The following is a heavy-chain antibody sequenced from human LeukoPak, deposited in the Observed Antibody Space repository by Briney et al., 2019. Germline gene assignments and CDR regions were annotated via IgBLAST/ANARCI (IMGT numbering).Heavy chain of an antibody. Sequence: GGSLRLSCAASGFTFSSYSMNWVRQAPGKGLEWVSVIYSGGSTYYADSVKGRFTISRDNSKNTLYLQMNSLRAEDTAVYYCARDRAYYDILTGYYKGNAFDIWGQGTMVTVSS. J-gene: IGHJ3*02. CDR2: IYSGGST. V-gene: IGHV3-53*01. D-gene: IGHD3-9*01. CDR3: ARDRAYYDILTGYYKGNAFDI. CDR1: GFTFSSYS.